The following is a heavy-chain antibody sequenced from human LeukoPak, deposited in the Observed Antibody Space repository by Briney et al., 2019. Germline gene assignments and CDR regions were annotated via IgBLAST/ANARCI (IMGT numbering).Heavy chain of an antibody. CDR3: ARDFNGLAAAGSFDY. CDR2: ISSSSSTI. Sequence: GGSLRLSCAASGFTFSSYSMNWVRQAPGKGLEWVSYISSSSSTIYYADSVKGRFTISRDNAKNSLYLQMNSLRDEDTAVYYCARDFNGLAAAGSFDYWGQGTLVTVSS. J-gene: IGHJ4*02. CDR1: GFTFSSYS. V-gene: IGHV3-48*02. D-gene: IGHD6-13*01.